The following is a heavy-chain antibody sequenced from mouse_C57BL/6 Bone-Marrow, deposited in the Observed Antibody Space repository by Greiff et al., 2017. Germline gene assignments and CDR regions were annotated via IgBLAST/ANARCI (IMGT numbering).Heavy chain of an antibody. Sequence: QVQLQQSGPELVKPGASVKISCKASGYAFSSSWMNWVKQRPGKGLEWIGRIYPGDGDTNYNGKFKGKATLTADKTSSTAYMRLSSLTSEDSAVSFCARCSFAYWGQGTLVTVSA. J-gene: IGHJ3*01. CDR3: ARCSFAY. CDR1: GYAFSSSW. CDR2: IYPGDGDT. V-gene: IGHV1-82*01.